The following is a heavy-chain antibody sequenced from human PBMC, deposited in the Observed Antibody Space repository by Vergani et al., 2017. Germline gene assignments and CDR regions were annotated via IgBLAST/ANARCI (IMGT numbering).Heavy chain of an antibody. Sequence: QLQLQESDSRLVNPSQTLSLTCTLSGDDISRDTYSWNWVRQPPGNPLEWIGSVYYSGTTYYNPSLGCRVTMSIDKSKNHFSLTLTSVTAADSAFYFCARGQTGYSRDWSTYFFYMDVWGKGTTVTVSS. CDR1: GDDISRDTYS. J-gene: IGHJ6*03. CDR3: ARGQTGYSRDWSTYFFYMDV. D-gene: IGHD3/OR15-3a*01. CDR2: VYYSGTT. V-gene: IGHV4-30-2*01.